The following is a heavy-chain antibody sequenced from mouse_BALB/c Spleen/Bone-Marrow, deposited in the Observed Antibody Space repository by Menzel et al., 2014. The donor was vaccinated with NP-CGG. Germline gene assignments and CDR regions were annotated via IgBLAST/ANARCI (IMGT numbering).Heavy chain of an antibody. CDR3: TRLDNWYFDV. CDR2: IDPSDSYT. V-gene: IGHV1-59*01. CDR1: GYTFTSYW. J-gene: IGHJ1*01. Sequence: QVQLKESGAELVKPGASVKMSCKASGYTFTSYWMHWVKQRPGQGLEWIGVIDPSDSYTNYNQEFNGKATLTVDTSSNTAYMQLSSLTSEDSAVYYCTRLDNWYFDVWGAGTTVTVSS.